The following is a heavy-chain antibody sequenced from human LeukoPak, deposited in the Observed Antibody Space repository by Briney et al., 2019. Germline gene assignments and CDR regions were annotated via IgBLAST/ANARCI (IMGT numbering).Heavy chain of an antibody. CDR2: IYTSGGT. V-gene: IGHV4-4*07. D-gene: IGHD6-19*01. Sequence: PSETLSLTCTVSGGSISSYYWSWIRQPAGKGLEWIGRIYTSGGTNYNPSLKSRVTMSVDTSKNQFSLKLSSVTAADTAVYYCARVPAVAGIDAFDIWGQGTMVTVSS. J-gene: IGHJ3*02. CDR1: GGSISSYY. CDR3: ARVPAVAGIDAFDI.